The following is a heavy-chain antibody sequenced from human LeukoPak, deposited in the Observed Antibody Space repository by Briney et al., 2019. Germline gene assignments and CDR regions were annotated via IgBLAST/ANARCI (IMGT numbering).Heavy chain of an antibody. D-gene: IGHD2-21*02. J-gene: IGHJ3*02. CDR3: ARDRDVDAFDI. V-gene: IGHV1-2*04. Sequence: ASVKVSCRASGYTFTGYYMHWVRQAPGQGLEWMGWINPNSGGTNYAQKFQGWVTMTRDTSISTAYMELSRLRSDDTAVYYCARDRDVDAFDIWGQGTMVTVSS. CDR2: INPNSGGT. CDR1: GYTFTGYY.